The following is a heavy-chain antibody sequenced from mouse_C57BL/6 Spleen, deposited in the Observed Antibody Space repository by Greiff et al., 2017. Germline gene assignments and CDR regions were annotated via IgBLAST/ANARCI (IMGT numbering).Heavy chain of an antibody. D-gene: IGHD2-4*01. J-gene: IGHJ4*01. Sequence: EVQLQQSGPELVKPGDSVKISCKASGYSFTGYFMNWVMQSPGKSLEWIGRINPYNGDTFYNQKFKGKATLTVDKSSSTAHMQLRSLTSEDSAVYYCARYDYDCAMDDWGQGTTVTVSS. CDR2: INPYNGDT. CDR1: GYSFTGYF. V-gene: IGHV1-20*01. CDR3: ARYDYDCAMDD.